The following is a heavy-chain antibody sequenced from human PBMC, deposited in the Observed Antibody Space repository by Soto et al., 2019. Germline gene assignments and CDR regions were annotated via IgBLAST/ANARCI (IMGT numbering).Heavy chain of an antibody. CDR1: AYSFSTYA. CDR2: ISTYNGKT. CDR3: ARTIAVAGIGYYLDY. V-gene: IGHV1-18*04. Sequence: QVQLVQSGADVKKPGASVKVSCEASAYSFSTYAITWVRQAPGQGLEWLGRISTYNGKTNYAAVLQGRVTLTTAASSSTALMELRSLRSDDTAVYYCARTIAVAGIGYYLDYWGQGTLVTVSS. J-gene: IGHJ4*02. D-gene: IGHD6-19*01.